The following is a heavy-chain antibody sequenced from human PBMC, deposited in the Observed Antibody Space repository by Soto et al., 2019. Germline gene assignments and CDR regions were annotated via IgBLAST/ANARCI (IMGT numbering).Heavy chain of an antibody. D-gene: IGHD2-2*01. CDR2: IYYTGST. CDR1: GGSISSSSYY. V-gene: IGHV4-39*01. J-gene: IGHJ2*01. CDR3: ARRSSGVVVVPTATGYVDL. Sequence: QLQLQESGPGLVKPSETLSLTCTVSGGSISSSSYYWAWIRQPPGKGLEWIGNIYYTGSTYYNPSLKSRVTMSVDTSNNQFSLRLNSVTAADTAVYYCARRSSGVVVVPTATGYVDLWGRGTLLTVSS.